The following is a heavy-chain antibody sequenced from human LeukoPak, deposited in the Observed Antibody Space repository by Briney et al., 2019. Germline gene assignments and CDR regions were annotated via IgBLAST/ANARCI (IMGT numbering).Heavy chain of an antibody. V-gene: IGHV5-51*01. CDR1: GYTFTSYW. D-gene: IGHD6-19*01. Sequence: SGEPLKISCKGSGYTFTSYWIGWVRQMPGKGLEWMGIIYTDNSDTRYSPSFQGQVTISADKSISTAYLQWSSLKASDTAMYYCARMGGSSGWYGEADYWGQGTLVTVSS. J-gene: IGHJ4*02. CDR3: ARMGGSSGWYGEADY. CDR2: IYTDNSDT.